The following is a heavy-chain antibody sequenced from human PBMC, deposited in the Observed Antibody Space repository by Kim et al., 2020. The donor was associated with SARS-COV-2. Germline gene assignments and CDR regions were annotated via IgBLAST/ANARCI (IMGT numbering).Heavy chain of an antibody. V-gene: IGHV3-23*01. CDR3: ARVTTITAPFYDY. D-gene: IGHD4-4*01. Sequence: YADSVQSRFTISRDNAKNALKLEMNSLRAEDTALYYCARVTTITAPFYDYWGRGTLVTVSS. J-gene: IGHJ4*02.